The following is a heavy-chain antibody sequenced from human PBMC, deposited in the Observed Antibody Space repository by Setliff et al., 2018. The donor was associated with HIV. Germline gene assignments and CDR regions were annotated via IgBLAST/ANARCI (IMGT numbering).Heavy chain of an antibody. D-gene: IGHD3-22*01. CDR1: GYTFTGYY. Sequence: VASVKVSCKASGYTFTGYYIYWVRQAPGQGLEWMGWINPHSGGTNYAQKFQGRVTMTRDTSISTVSMELSRLRSDDTAVYYCARGAYYYDTSGYPRDPFDLWGQGTMVTVSS. CDR2: INPHSGGT. J-gene: IGHJ3*01. V-gene: IGHV1-2*02. CDR3: ARGAYYYDTSGYPRDPFDL.